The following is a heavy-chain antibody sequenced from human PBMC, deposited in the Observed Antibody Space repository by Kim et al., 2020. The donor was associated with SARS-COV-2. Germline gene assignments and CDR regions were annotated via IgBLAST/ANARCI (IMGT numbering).Heavy chain of an antibody. J-gene: IGHJ4*02. CDR2: IRSSGTTI. Sequence: GGSLRLFCAASGFTFSNYEMNWVRQAPGKGLEWVSHIRSSGTTIYYADSVKGRFTISRDNTRNSLYLQMSSLTVEDTAVYYCARSTGSFFDYWGQGALVT. V-gene: IGHV3-48*03. CDR1: GFTFSNYE. CDR3: ARSTGSFFDY. D-gene: IGHD3-10*01.